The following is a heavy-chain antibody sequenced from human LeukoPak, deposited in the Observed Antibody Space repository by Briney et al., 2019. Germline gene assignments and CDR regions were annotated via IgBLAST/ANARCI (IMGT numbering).Heavy chain of an antibody. CDR1: GFTFSSYW. Sequence: GGPRRLSCAASGFTFSSYWMSWVRQAPGKGLEGVANIKQDGSEKYYVDSVKGRFTISRDNAKNSLYLQMNSLRAEDTAVYYCARGRSGMVIVYWGQGTLVTVSS. D-gene: IGHD5-18*01. V-gene: IGHV3-7*03. J-gene: IGHJ4*02. CDR3: ARGRSGMVIVY. CDR2: IKQDGSEK.